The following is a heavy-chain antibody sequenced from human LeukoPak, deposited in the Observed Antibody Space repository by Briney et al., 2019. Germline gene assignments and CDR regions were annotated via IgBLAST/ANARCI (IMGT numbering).Heavy chain of an antibody. J-gene: IGHJ4*02. D-gene: IGHD1-1*01. CDR3: ASRSFQVRNAWNPERD. V-gene: IGHV3-7*01. Sequence: GGSLRLSCVASGFPFSSYWMTWVRQAPGKGLEWVANIKQDGSKKSYVDSVKGRFTISRDNAKNSLYLQMNSLTAEDTAVYYCASRSFQVRNAWNPERDWGQGTLVTASS. CDR2: IKQDGSKK. CDR1: GFPFSSYW.